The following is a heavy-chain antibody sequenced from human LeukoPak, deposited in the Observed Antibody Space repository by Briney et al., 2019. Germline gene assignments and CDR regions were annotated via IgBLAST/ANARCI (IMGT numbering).Heavy chain of an antibody. J-gene: IGHJ4*02. V-gene: IGHV3-21*01. D-gene: IGHD3-22*01. Sequence: PGGSLRLSCAASGFTLSRYSTNWVRQAPGKGLEWVSSITSSSYIYYADSVKGRFTISRDNAKNSLYLQMNSLRAEDTAVYYCVREYDSSGYPFDYWGQGTLATVSS. CDR1: GFTLSRYS. CDR2: ITSSSYI. CDR3: VREYDSSGYPFDY.